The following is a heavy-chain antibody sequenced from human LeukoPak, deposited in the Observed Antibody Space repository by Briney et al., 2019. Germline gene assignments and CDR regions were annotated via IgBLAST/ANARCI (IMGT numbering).Heavy chain of an antibody. D-gene: IGHD3-22*01. CDR3: ARESPTDSGYFDY. CDR1: GFTVSSNY. J-gene: IGHJ4*02. V-gene: IGHV3-53*01. CDR2: IYSGGFT. Sequence: GGSLRLSCAASGFTVSSNYMSWVRQAPGKGLEWVSVIYSGGFTYYADSAKGRFTTSRDNSKNTLYLQMSSLRVEDTAVYYCARESPTDSGYFDYWGQGTLVTVSS.